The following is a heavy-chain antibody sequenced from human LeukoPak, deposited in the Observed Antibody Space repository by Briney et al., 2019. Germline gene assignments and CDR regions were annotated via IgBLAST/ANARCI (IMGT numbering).Heavy chain of an antibody. D-gene: IGHD2-15*01. J-gene: IGHJ3*01. V-gene: IGHV3-9*01. Sequence: GGSLRLSCTVSGFTLSSYEMSWIRQAPGKGLEWVSGISYSSETIGYVDSVKGRFTISRDNRKNSLYLQMNSLRPEDTALYYCAKDRGGGSQLGDAFDVWGQGTMVRVSS. CDR1: GFTLSSYE. CDR2: ISYSSETI. CDR3: AKDRGGGSQLGDAFDV.